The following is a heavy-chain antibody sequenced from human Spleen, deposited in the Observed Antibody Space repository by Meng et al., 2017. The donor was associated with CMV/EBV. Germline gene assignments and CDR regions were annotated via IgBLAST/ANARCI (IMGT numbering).Heavy chain of an antibody. CDR2: ISSSSTYI. J-gene: IGHJ6*02. Sequence: GGSLRLSCAASGFTFSAYSMNWVRQAPGKGLEWVSSISSSSTYIYYADSLKGRFTISRDNAKNSLYLQMNSLRAEDTAVYYCARPYSSSSRVWYGMDVWGQGTTVTVSS. CDR1: GFTFSAYS. CDR3: ARPYSSSSRVWYGMDV. D-gene: IGHD6-6*01. V-gene: IGHV3-21*01.